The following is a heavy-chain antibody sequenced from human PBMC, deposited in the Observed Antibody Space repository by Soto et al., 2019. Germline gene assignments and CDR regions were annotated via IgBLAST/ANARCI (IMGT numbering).Heavy chain of an antibody. J-gene: IGHJ6*02. CDR2: IIVGCGKA. Sequence: GASVKVSCKASGCTFSSYAISWVRQAPGQGLEWIGWIIVGCGKANYAQKFQERVTITRDMSTSTAYMELSSLRSEDTAVYYCAADPPAQQWSDYYYYGMDVWGQGTTVTVSS. CDR1: GCTFSSYA. V-gene: IGHV1-58*02. D-gene: IGHD6-19*01. CDR3: AADPPAQQWSDYYYYGMDV.